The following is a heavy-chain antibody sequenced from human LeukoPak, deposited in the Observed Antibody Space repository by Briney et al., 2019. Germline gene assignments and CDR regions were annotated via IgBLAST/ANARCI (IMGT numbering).Heavy chain of an antibody. CDR1: GFTFSSYG. CDR2: IWYDGSNK. D-gene: IGHD2-2*01. CDR3: ARSKSIVVVPAAMDY. V-gene: IGHV3-33*01. Sequence: GGSLRLSCAASGFTFSSYGMHWVRQAPGKGLEWVAVIWYDGSNKYYADSVKGRFTISRDISKNTLYLQMNSLRAEDTAVYYCARSKSIVVVPAAMDYWGQGTMVTVSS. J-gene: IGHJ4*02.